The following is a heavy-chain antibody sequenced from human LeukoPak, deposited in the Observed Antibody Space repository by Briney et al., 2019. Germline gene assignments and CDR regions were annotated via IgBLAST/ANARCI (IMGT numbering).Heavy chain of an antibody. V-gene: IGHV4-59*01. D-gene: IGHD5-18*01. Sequence: SETLSLTCIVSGDSISLFYWSWIRQPPGKGLEWIGYIHYSGRTNYNPSLKRRVTMSLDTSKNHFSLKLRSLTAADTAVFYCAGVSPDTATAYGWFDPWGQGSLVTVSS. CDR2: IHYSGRT. CDR3: AGVSPDTATAYGWFDP. J-gene: IGHJ5*02. CDR1: GDSISLFY.